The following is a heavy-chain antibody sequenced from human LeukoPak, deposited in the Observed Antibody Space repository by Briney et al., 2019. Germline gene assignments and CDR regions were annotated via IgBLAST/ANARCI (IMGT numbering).Heavy chain of an antibody. CDR2: IYYSGST. D-gene: IGHD1-26*01. V-gene: IGHV4-59*08. Sequence: SETLSLTCIVSGGSISSYFWSWIRQPPGKGLEWIGYIYYSGSTHYNPSLRSRVTTSVDTSKNHISLRLSSVTATDTAVYYCARHDREWEVLDYWGQGTLVTVSS. CDR1: GGSISSYF. CDR3: ARHDREWEVLDY. J-gene: IGHJ4*02.